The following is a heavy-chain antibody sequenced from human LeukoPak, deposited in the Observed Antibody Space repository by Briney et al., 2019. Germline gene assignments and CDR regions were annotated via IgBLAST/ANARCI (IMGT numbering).Heavy chain of an antibody. J-gene: IGHJ4*02. Sequence: GGSLTLSCAASGFTFSNAWMSWVRQAPGPGLEWVGRIKSKTDGGTTDYAAPVKGRFTISRDDSKNTLHLRMNSLKTEDTAVYYCTRRRYFDYWGQGTLVTVSS. CDR2: IKSKTDGGTT. V-gene: IGHV3-15*01. CDR3: TRRRYFDY. CDR1: GFTFSNAW.